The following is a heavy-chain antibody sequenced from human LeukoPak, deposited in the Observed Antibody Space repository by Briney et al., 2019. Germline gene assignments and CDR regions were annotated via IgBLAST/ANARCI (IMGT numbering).Heavy chain of an antibody. CDR1: GFTFSSYW. V-gene: IGHV3-7*01. Sequence: GGSLRLSCAASGFTFSSYWMSWVRQAPGKGLEWVANIKQDGSEKYYVDSVKGRFTISRDNAKNSLYLQMNSLRAEDTAVYYCARGNYIVVVDLGPFDYWGQGILVTVSS. CDR2: IKQDGSEK. D-gene: IGHD3-22*01. J-gene: IGHJ4*02. CDR3: ARGNYIVVVDLGPFDY.